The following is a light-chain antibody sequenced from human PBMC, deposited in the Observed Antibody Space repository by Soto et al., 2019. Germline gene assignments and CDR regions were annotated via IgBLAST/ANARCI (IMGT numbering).Light chain of an antibody. CDR2: GAS. V-gene: IGKV3-20*01. Sequence: EIVLTQSPGTLSLSPGEEATLSCRASQSVDSNYLAWYQQKPGQTPRLIIYGASGRADGIPHRFSGSGFGTDFTLTISKVEPEDFVVYYCQQYGTPRSVTFGQGTRLRL. CDR1: QSVDSNY. J-gene: IGKJ5*01. CDR3: QQYGTPRSVT.